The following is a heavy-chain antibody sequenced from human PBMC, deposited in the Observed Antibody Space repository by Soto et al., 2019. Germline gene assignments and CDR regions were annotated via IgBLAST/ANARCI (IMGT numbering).Heavy chain of an antibody. CDR1: GFLFSTST. Sequence: PGGSLRLSCEASGFLFSTSTLNWVRRAPGKGLEWVAEISSRGTDIYYADSVKGRFTISRDNSKNTLYLLLDRVKSDDTAVYFCATLGRADYPPLAAWGHGTLVTVSS. J-gene: IGHJ5*01. D-gene: IGHD4-17*01. CDR2: ISSRGTDI. V-gene: IGHV3-30*14. CDR3: ATLGRADYPPLAA.